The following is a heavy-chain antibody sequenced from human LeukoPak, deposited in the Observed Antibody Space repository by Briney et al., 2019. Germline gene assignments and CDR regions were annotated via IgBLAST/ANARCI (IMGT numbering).Heavy chain of an antibody. CDR2: ISAGGGST. CDR3: SKDASGNYTRYFDY. J-gene: IGHJ4*02. CDR1: GFTFSNYA. Sequence: GGSLRLSCAASGFTFSNYALSWVRQAPGKGLEWVSRISAGGGSTYHADSVEGRFTISRDNSKSTPYLQMNSLRVEDTAVYHCSKDASGNYTRYFDYWGQGILVTVSS. D-gene: IGHD1-7*01. V-gene: IGHV3-23*01.